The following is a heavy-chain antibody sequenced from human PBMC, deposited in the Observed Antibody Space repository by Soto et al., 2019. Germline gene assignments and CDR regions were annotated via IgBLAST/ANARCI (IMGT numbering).Heavy chain of an antibody. V-gene: IGHV4-34*01. CDR1: GGSFSGYY. J-gene: IGHJ6*02. CDR2: INHRGST. Sequence: QVQLQQWGAGLLKPSETLSLTCAVYGGSFSGYYWSWIRQPPGKGLEWIGEINHRGSTNYNPSLKSRVTISVDTSKNQFSLKLSSVTAADTAVYYCARGYRRYCSSTSCPSHYYYGMDVWGQGTTVTVSS. D-gene: IGHD2-2*01. CDR3: ARGYRRYCSSTSCPSHYYYGMDV.